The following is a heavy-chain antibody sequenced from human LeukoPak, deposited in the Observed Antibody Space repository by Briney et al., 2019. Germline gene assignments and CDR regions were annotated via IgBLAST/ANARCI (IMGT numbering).Heavy chain of an antibody. Sequence: PGGSLRLSCAASGFTFSIYAIQWVRQAPGKGLEWVAVISSDGINKYYADSVMGRFTISRDNSMNTLYLRMNSLRTEDTGVYYCASAAATLTNLRLVDYWGQGTLVSVSS. D-gene: IGHD4-17*01. CDR2: ISSDGINK. CDR1: GFTFSIYA. CDR3: ASAAATLTNLRLVDY. J-gene: IGHJ4*02. V-gene: IGHV3-30-3*01.